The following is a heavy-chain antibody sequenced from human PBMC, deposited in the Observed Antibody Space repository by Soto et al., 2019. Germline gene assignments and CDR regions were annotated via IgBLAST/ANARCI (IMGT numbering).Heavy chain of an antibody. Sequence: GASVKVSCKASGYTFTSYAIHWVRQAPGQRLEWMGWINAGNGNTKYSQKFQGRVTITRDTSASTGYMDLSSLRSEDTAVYYFATQSGYSGYDDYYYYGMDVWGQGTTVTVSS. CDR1: GYTFTSYA. J-gene: IGHJ6*02. V-gene: IGHV1-3*01. CDR3: ATQSGYSGYDDYYYYGMDV. D-gene: IGHD5-12*01. CDR2: INAGNGNT.